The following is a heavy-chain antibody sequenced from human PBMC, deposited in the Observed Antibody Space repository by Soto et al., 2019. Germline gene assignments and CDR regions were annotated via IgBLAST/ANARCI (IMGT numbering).Heavy chain of an antibody. CDR1: GFTFSDYY. V-gene: IGHV3-11*01. CDR2: ISSSGSTI. J-gene: IGHJ6*03. D-gene: IGHD6-13*01. CDR3: ASSGAAAGNGYYYYYYMDV. Sequence: GGSLRLSCAASGFTFSDYYMSWIRQAPGKGLEWVSYISSSGSTIYYADSVKGRFTISRDNAKNSLYLQMNSLRAEDTAVYYCASSGAAAGNGYYYYYYMDVWGKGTTVTVSS.